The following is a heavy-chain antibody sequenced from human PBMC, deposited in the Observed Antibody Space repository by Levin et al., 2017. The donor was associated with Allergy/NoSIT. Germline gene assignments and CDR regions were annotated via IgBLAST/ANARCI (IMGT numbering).Heavy chain of an antibody. CDR3: TLGRQLANFDH. Sequence: SETLSFNCSVSGGSISSSKYYWGWIRQPPGKGLEWIGSISYSGSTFYNPSLKSRLTISVHTSNNQFSLRLTSMTAADTAVYHCTLGRQLANFDHWGQGNLVTVSS. J-gene: IGHJ4*02. D-gene: IGHD6-13*01. CDR1: GGSISSSKYY. CDR2: ISYSGST. V-gene: IGHV4-39*01.